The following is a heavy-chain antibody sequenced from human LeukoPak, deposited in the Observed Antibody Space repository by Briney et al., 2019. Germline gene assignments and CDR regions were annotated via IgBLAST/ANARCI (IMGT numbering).Heavy chain of an antibody. CDR1: GYTFTRYG. D-gene: IGHD3-22*01. V-gene: IGHV1-18*01. Sequence: ASVTVSCKASGYTFTRYGFSWVRQAPGQGLEWMGWISGYNGNTFYAQKFQGRVTITTDTSTTTAYLELRSLRSDDTAVYYCARDLNYYDSSAYYDTFDMWGQGTMVTASS. CDR3: ARDLNYYDSSAYYDTFDM. J-gene: IGHJ3*02. CDR2: ISGYNGNT.